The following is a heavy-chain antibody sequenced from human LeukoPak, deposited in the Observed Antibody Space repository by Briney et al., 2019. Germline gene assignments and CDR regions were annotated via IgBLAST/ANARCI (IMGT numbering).Heavy chain of an antibody. Sequence: GGTLRLSCAPSGFIFTSYGMHWVRQAPGKGLEWVAVIWYDGSNKYYADSVKGRFTISRDNSKNTLYLQMNSLRAEDTAVYYCARSGLLLSPHHFFYWAQGTLVTVSS. D-gene: IGHD2-2*01. CDR2: IWYDGSNK. J-gene: IGHJ4*02. V-gene: IGHV3-33*01. CDR3: ARSGLLLSPHHFFY. CDR1: GFIFTSYG.